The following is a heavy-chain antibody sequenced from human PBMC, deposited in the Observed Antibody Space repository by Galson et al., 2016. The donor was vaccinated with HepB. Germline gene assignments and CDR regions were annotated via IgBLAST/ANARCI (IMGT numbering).Heavy chain of an antibody. D-gene: IGHD1/OR15-1a*01. V-gene: IGHV3-48*02. CDR3: ARGLEQPVGHFDV. Sequence: SLRLSCAASGFTFSTYSMNWVCQRPGKALEWLSHLSSRFGTIFYADSVKGRFTSSRDNGKNSVFLQLNGLGDDDTALYYCARGLEQPVGHFDVWGQGTLVTGSS. J-gene: IGHJ4*02. CDR1: GFTFSTYS. CDR2: LSSRFGTI.